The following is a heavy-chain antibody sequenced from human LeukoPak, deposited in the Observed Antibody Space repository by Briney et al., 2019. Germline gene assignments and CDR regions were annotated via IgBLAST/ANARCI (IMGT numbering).Heavy chain of an antibody. Sequence: PGGSLRLSCAASGFTFSSYSMNWVRQAPGKGLEWVSYISSSSSTIYYADSVKGRFTISRDNAKNSLYLQMNSPRAEDTAVYYCARARAPVTRISSFDIWGQGTMVTVSS. CDR3: ARARAPVTRISSFDI. D-gene: IGHD4-17*01. V-gene: IGHV3-48*01. CDR2: ISSSSSTI. J-gene: IGHJ3*02. CDR1: GFTFSSYS.